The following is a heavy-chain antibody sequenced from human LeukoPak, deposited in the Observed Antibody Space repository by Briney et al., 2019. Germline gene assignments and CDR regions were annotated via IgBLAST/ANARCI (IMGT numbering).Heavy chain of an antibody. J-gene: IGHJ4*02. Sequence: GGSLRLSCAASGFTFSSYAMSWVRQAPGKGLEWVSAISGSGGSTYYADSVKGRFTISRDNSKNTLYLQMNSLRAEDTAVYYCATPLFYYFWSGSYFDYWGQGTLVAVSS. CDR3: ATPLFYYFWSGSYFDY. CDR1: GFTFSSYA. V-gene: IGHV3-23*01. D-gene: IGHD3-3*01. CDR2: ISGSGGST.